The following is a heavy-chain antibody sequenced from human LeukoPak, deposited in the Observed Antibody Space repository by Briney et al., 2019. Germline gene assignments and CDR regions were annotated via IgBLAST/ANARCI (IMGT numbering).Heavy chain of an antibody. Sequence: SSETLSLTCTVSGGSISSSSYYWGWIRQPPGKGLEWIGSIYYTGNTYYNASLRSRVTISEDTSKDQFSLKLTSVTAADTAVYYCAVGGPYYYYGLDLWGQGTTVTVSS. CDR2: IYYTGNT. CDR1: GGSISSSSYY. J-gene: IGHJ6*02. CDR3: AVGGPYYYYGLDL. D-gene: IGHD2-15*01. V-gene: IGHV4-39*01.